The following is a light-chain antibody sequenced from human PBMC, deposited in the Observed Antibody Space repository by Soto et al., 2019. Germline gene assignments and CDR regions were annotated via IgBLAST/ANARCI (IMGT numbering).Light chain of an antibody. V-gene: IGKV3-20*01. CDR2: DTT. Sequence: EFVLTQSPGTLSLSPGERATLSCRASQSVGSYLAWYQQKPGQAPRLLISDTTSRATGIPDRFSGSGSGTDFTLTISRLQPEDFAVYYCQQYRSSPLTVGGGTKVDSK. CDR3: QQYRSSPLT. CDR1: QSVGSY. J-gene: IGKJ4*01.